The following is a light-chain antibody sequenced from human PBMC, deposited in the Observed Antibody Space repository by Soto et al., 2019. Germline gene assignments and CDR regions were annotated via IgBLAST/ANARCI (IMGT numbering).Light chain of an antibody. Sequence: DIQLTQSPSFLLASVGDRVTITCRAGRGFSGYLACYQQKPGKAPKVLIYAASTLQSGVPSRFSGSGSGTEFTLTISSLQPEDFATYYCQQLNSYPLTFGGGTKVEIK. J-gene: IGKJ4*01. CDR3: QQLNSYPLT. V-gene: IGKV1-9*01. CDR1: RGFSGY. CDR2: AAS.